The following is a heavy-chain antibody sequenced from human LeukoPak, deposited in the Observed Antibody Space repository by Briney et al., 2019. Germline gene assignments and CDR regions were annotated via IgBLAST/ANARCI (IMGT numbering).Heavy chain of an antibody. Sequence: NPSETPSLTCTVSGGSISSYYWSWIRQPPGKGLEWIGYIYYSGSTNYNPSLKSRVTISVDTSKNQFSLKLSSVTAADTAVYYCARCRGGSCYWFDPWGQGTPVTVSS. J-gene: IGHJ5*02. V-gene: IGHV4-59*01. D-gene: IGHD2-15*01. CDR2: IYYSGST. CDR3: ARCRGGSCYWFDP. CDR1: GGSISSYY.